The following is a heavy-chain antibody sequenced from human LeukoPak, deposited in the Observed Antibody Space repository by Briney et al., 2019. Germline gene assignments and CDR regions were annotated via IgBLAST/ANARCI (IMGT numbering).Heavy chain of an antibody. CDR2: IVVGSGNT. CDR1: GFTFTSSA. D-gene: IGHD5-18*01. V-gene: IGHV1-58*01. Sequence: SVKVSCKASGFTFTSSAVQWVRQARGQGLEWIGWIVVGSGNTNYAQKFQERVTITRDMSTSTAYMELSSLRSEDTAVYYCATDGDRYGYELDYWGQGTLVTVSS. CDR3: ATDGDRYGYELDY. J-gene: IGHJ4*02.